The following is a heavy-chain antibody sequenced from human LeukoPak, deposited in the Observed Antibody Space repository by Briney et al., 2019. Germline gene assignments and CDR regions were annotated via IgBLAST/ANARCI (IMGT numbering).Heavy chain of an antibody. D-gene: IGHD6-13*01. CDR2: IYHSGGT. CDR3: ARRGYTDSWRHSPFDY. CDR1: GDSISSSSYY. J-gene: IGHJ4*02. V-gene: IGHV4-39*01. Sequence: PSETLSLTCIVPGDSISSSSYYWSWIRQPPGKGLEWIGSIYHSGGTYYNPSLTSRVTISVDTSKKQFSLKLTSVTASDTAVYYCARRGYTDSWRHSPFDYWGQGTLVTVSS.